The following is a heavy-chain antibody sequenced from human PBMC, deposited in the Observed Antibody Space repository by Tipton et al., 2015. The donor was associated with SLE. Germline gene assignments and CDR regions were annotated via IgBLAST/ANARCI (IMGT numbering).Heavy chain of an antibody. CDR2: IYTSGST. D-gene: IGHD5-12*01. CDR1: GGSISSGSYY. J-gene: IGHJ4*02. CDR3: ARRLTRYSGYDYFDY. Sequence: TLSLTCTVSGGSISSGSYYWSWIRQPAGKGLEWIGRIYTSGSTNYNPSLKSRVTISVDTSKNQFSLKLSSVTAADTAVYYCARRLTRYSGYDYFDYWGQGTRVTVSS. V-gene: IGHV4-61*02.